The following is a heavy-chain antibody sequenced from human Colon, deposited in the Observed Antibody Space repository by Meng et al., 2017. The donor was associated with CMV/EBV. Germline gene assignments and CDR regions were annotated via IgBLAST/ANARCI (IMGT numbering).Heavy chain of an antibody. CDR3: ARDVTVIAARLGY. D-gene: IGHD6-6*01. Sequence: ASVKVSCKASGFTFSDTITGYYIHWVRQAPGQGLEWMGWINSDSGGTNYAQNFQGRVSMTRDTSTTTAYMELSGLRFDDTAIYYCARDVTVIAARLGYWGQGTLVTVSS. V-gene: IGHV1-2*02. CDR2: INSDSGGT. CDR1: GFTFSDTITGYY. J-gene: IGHJ4*02.